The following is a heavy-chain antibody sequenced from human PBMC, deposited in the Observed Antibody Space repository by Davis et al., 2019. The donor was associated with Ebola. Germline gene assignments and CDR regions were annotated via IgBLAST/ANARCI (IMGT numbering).Heavy chain of an antibody. CDR3: TRDPFYCGGDCSIDY. D-gene: IGHD2-21*02. J-gene: IGHJ4*02. CDR2: IRSKAYGGTT. V-gene: IGHV3-49*03. CDR1: GFTFGDYA. Sequence: PGGSLRLSCTASGFTFGDYAMSWFRQAPGKGLEWVGFIRSKAYGGTTEYAASVKGRFTISRDDSKSIAYLQMNSLKTEDTAVYYCTRDPFYCGGDCSIDYWGQGTLVTVSS.